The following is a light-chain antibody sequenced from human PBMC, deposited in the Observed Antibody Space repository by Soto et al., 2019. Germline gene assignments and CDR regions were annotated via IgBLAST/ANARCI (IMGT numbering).Light chain of an antibody. CDR1: SSNIGAGYE. CDR2: ENN. CDR3: QSYDSSLSGDV. J-gene: IGLJ1*01. V-gene: IGLV1-40*01. Sequence: QSVLTQPPSVSEAPGQRVTISCTGSSSNIGAGYEAHWYQQVPGTAPKLLIYENNNRPSGVPDRFSGSKSGTSASLAMTGLQAEDEAEYYCQSYDSSLSGDVFGTGTKLTVL.